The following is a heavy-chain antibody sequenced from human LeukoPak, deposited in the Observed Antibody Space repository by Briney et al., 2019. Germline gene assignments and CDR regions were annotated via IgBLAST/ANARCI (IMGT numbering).Heavy chain of an antibody. CDR3: ARDNYAGANSFAP. V-gene: IGHV1-69*01. CDR1: GGTFSSYA. Sequence: SVKVSCKASGGTFSSYASSWVRQAPGQGLEWMGGIIPIFGTANYAQKFQGRVTITPDESPSTAYMELSSLRSEDTAVYYCARDNYAGANSFAPWGQGTLVTVPS. CDR2: IIPIFGTA. D-gene: IGHD1-7*01. J-gene: IGHJ5*02.